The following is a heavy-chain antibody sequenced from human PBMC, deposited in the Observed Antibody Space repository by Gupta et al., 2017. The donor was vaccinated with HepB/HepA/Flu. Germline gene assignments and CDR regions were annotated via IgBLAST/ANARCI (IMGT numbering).Heavy chain of an antibody. D-gene: IGHD1-26*01. CDR1: GFTFSSSN. J-gene: IGHJ3*02. CDR2: ISSGSSTI. CDR3: ARRMTGPGRAFDI. V-gene: IGHV3-48*01. Sequence: EVQLVDSGGGLVQPGGSLRLPCAASGFTFSSSNLNWVRQAPGKGLEWVSYISSGSSTIYDADTVKGRFTISRDNAKKTRYLQMKRMRVEEKAMYYCARRMTGPGRAFDIWGQGTMVTVCS.